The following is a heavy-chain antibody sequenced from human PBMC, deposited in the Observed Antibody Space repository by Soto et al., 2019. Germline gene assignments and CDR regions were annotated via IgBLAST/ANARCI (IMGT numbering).Heavy chain of an antibody. CDR3: AKDPLVVITTGEFDYFDY. J-gene: IGHJ4*02. Sequence: SLRLSCASSGFTFSSYAMGWVRQAPGKGLEWVSAISGSGGSTYYADSVKGRFTISRDNSKNTLYLQMNSLRAEDTAVYYCAKDPLVVITTGEFDYFDYWGQGTLVTVSS. CDR1: GFTFSSYA. CDR2: ISGSGGST. V-gene: IGHV3-23*01. D-gene: IGHD3-22*01.